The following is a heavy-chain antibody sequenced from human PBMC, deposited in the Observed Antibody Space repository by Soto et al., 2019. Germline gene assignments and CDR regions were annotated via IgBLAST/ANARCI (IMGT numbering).Heavy chain of an antibody. V-gene: IGHV3-23*01. CDR2: ISGSGGST. Sequence: GGSLRLSCAASGFTFSGSWMHWVRQAPGKGLEWVSAISGSGGSTYYADSVKGRFTISRDNSKNTLYLQMNSLRAEDTAVYYCAKDPPYYYDSSGYSTWGQGTLVTVSS. D-gene: IGHD3-22*01. CDR3: AKDPPYYYDSSGYST. J-gene: IGHJ5*02. CDR1: GFTFSGSW.